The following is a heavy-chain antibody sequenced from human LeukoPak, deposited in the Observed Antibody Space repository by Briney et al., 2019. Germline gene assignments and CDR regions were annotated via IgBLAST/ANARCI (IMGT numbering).Heavy chain of an antibody. D-gene: IGHD6-19*01. Sequence: SETLSLTCTVSGGSISSYYWSWIRQPPGKGLEWIGYTYYSGSTNYNPSLKSRVTISVDTSKNQFSLKLSSVTAADTAVYYCARSGAIAVAGSGLEFYGMDVWGLGTTVTVSS. J-gene: IGHJ6*02. V-gene: IGHV4-59*08. CDR3: ARSGAIAVAGSGLEFYGMDV. CDR2: TYYSGST. CDR1: GGSISSYY.